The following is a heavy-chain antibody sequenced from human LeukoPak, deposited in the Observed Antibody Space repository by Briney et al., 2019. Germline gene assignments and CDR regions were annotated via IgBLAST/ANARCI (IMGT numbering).Heavy chain of an antibody. J-gene: IGHJ4*02. CDR1: GFTVSSNY. CDR3: ARSKNHYYDSSGYYFNLIPPFDY. CDR2: IYSGGST. D-gene: IGHD3-22*01. V-gene: IGHV3-53*01. Sequence: PGGSLRLSCAASGFTVSSNYMSWVRQAPGKGLEWVSVIYSGGSTYYADSVKGRFTISRDNSKNTLYLRMNSLRAEDTAVYYCARSKNHYYDSSGYYFNLIPPFDYWGQGTLVTVSS.